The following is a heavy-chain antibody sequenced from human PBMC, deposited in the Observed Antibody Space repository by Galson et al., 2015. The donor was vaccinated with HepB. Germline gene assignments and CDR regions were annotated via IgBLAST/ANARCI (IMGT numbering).Heavy chain of an antibody. CDR2: ISPTGGNT. V-gene: IGHV3-64D*06. Sequence: LRLSCAASAFTFSSFVIHWVRQAPGKGLEYVSAISPTGGNTYYADSVKGRFTVSRDNSKNTVYLQMSSLRTEDTAVYYCVKKGSTSWYYDYWGHGTLVTVSS. CDR1: AFTFSSFV. CDR3: VKKGSTSWYYDY. J-gene: IGHJ4*01. D-gene: IGHD6-13*01.